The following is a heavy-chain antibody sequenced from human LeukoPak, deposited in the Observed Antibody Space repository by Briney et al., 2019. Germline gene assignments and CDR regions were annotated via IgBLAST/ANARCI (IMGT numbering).Heavy chain of an antibody. J-gene: IGHJ5*02. CDR2: FSGSGSRT. CDR3: AKDHRVVVPAARSWFDP. CDR1: GFIFNSFA. Sequence: GGSLRLSCAASGFIFNSFAMSWVRQAPGKGLEWVLTFSGSGSRTSYADSVKGRFTISRDNSKNTLYLQMKSLRAEDTAVYYCAKDHRVVVPAARSWFDPWGQGTLVTVSS. V-gene: IGHV3-23*01. D-gene: IGHD2-2*01.